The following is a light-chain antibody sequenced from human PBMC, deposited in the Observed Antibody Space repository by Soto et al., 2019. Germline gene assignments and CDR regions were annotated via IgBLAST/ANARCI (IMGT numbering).Light chain of an antibody. CDR3: QQYNSYPGT. V-gene: IGKV1-5*01. J-gene: IGKJ1*01. Sequence: DIQMTQSPSTLSASVGDRVTITFRASQSISRWLDWYQQKPGKAPKVLIDDVSRLESGVPSRFSGSRSGTEFTLTISSLQRDDFATYYCQQYNSYPGTFGQGTKVEIK. CDR2: DVS. CDR1: QSISRW.